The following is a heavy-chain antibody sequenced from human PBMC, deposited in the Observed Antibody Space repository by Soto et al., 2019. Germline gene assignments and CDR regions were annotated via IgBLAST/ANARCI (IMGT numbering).Heavy chain of an antibody. CDR2: ISGSGGST. J-gene: IGHJ4*02. D-gene: IGHD6-13*01. Sequence: EVQLLESGGGLVQPGGSLRLSCAASGFTFSSYAMSWVRQAPGKGLEWVSAISGSGGSTYYADSVKGRFTISRDNSKHTLYLQLNSLRAEDTAVHCCAFSSPPFDSRGQGALVTLSS. CDR1: GFTFSSYA. CDR3: AFSSPPFDS. V-gene: IGHV3-23*01.